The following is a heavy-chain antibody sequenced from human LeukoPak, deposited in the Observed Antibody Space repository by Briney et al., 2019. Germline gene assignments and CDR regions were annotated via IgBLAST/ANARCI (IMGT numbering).Heavy chain of an antibody. CDR2: ISSSGSTI. D-gene: IGHD3-10*01. Sequence: PGGSLRLSCAASGFTFSSYEMNWVRQAPGKGLEWVSYISSSGSTIYYADSVKGRFTISRDNAKNSLYLQMNSLRAEDTAVYYCARARVGYYGSGSYGYRGQGTLVTVSS. CDR1: GFTFSSYE. V-gene: IGHV3-48*03. J-gene: IGHJ4*02. CDR3: ARARVGYYGSGSYGY.